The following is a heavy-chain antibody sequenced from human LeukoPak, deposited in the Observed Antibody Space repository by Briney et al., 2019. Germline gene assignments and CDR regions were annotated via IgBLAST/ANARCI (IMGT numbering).Heavy chain of an antibody. CDR3: ARHDGYCSSTSCRYYYYGMDV. Sequence: SETLSLTCTVSGGSISSYYWSWIRQPPGKGLEWIAYIHYSGNTNYNPSLKSRVTISVDTSKNQFSLKLSSVTAADTAMYYCARHDGYCSSTSCRYYYYGMDVWGQGTTVTVSS. CDR2: IHYSGNT. CDR1: GGSISSYY. V-gene: IGHV4-59*08. J-gene: IGHJ6*02. D-gene: IGHD2-2*03.